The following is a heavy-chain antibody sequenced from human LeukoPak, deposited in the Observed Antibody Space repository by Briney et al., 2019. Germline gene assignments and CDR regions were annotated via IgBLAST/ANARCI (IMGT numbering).Heavy chain of an antibody. J-gene: IGHJ4*02. CDR1: GYTFTSYY. Sequence: ASVKVSCKASGYTFTSYYMHWVRQAPGQGLEWMGIINPSGGSTSYAQKFQGRVTMTRDTSTSTVYMELSSLRSEDTAVYYCARDPTSSYYYGSGDYWGQGTLVTVSS. CDR3: ARDPTSSYYYGSGDY. V-gene: IGHV1-46*01. CDR2: INPSGGST. D-gene: IGHD3-10*01.